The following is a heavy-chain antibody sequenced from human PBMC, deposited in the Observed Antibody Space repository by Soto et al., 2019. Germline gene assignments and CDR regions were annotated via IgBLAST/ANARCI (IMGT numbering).Heavy chain of an antibody. CDR3: ARYLAVAGYYYFDN. CDR1: SGSISSSYW. Sequence: QVQLQESGPGLVKPSGTLSLTCAVSSGSISSSYWWTWVRQPPGKGLEWIGEIYHSGSTKFNPSLKSRVTISVDKSKKQFSLKLSSVTSADTAVYYCARYLAVAGYYYFDNWGQRTLVTVSS. D-gene: IGHD6-19*01. CDR2: IYHSGST. J-gene: IGHJ4*02. V-gene: IGHV4-4*02.